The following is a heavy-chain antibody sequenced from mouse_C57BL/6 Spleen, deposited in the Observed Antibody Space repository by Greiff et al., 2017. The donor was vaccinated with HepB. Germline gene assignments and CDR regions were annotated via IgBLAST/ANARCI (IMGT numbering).Heavy chain of an antibody. CDR2: IYPGSGNT. V-gene: IGHV1-76*01. D-gene: IGHD2-4*01. CDR1: GYTFTDYY. CDR3: ARRKDYDEGGAMDY. J-gene: IGHJ4*01. Sequence: QVQLQQSGAELVRPGASVKLSCKASGYTFTDYYINWVKQRPGQGLEWIARIYPGSGNTYYNEKFKGKATLTAEKSSSTAYMQLSSLTSEDSAVYFCARRKDYDEGGAMDYWGQGTSVTVSS.